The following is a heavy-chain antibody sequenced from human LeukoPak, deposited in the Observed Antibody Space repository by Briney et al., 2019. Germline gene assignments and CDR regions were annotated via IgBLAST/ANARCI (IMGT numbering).Heavy chain of an antibody. CDR3: AKNRDSSDYHRDFDF. Sequence: QPGGSLRLSCAAFGFTFSSYGIHWVRQTPGKGLEWVAFIRHDGSYQQYADSVKGRFTVSRDNSKDMVYLQMNSLRTEDTAVYYCAKNRDSSDYHRDFDFWGQGTLVTVSS. D-gene: IGHD3-22*01. J-gene: IGHJ4*02. V-gene: IGHV3-30*02. CDR1: GFTFSSYG. CDR2: IRHDGSYQ.